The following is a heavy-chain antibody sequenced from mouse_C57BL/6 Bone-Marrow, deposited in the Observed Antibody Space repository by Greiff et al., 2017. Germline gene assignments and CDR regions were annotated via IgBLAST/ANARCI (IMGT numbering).Heavy chain of an antibody. V-gene: IGHV14-4*01. Sequence: VQLQQSGAELVRPGASVKLSCTASGFNIKDDYMHWVKQRPEQGLEWIGWIDPENGDTEYASKFQGKANITADTSSNTAYLQLSSLTSEDTAVYYCTRGYYEAYWGQGTLVTVSA. CDR3: TRGYYEAY. CDR1: GFNIKDDY. J-gene: IGHJ3*01. CDR2: IDPENGDT. D-gene: IGHD2-3*01.